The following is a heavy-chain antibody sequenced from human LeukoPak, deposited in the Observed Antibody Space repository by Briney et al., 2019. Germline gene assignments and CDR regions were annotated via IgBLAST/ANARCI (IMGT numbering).Heavy chain of an antibody. CDR2: IYYSGST. V-gene: IGHV4-59*08. J-gene: IGHJ5*02. CDR1: GGSISSYY. CDR3: ARQSGTRGNGDWFDP. Sequence: SETLSLTCTVSGGSISSYYWSWIRQPPGKGVEWIGYIYYSGSTNYNPSLKSRVTISVDTSKNQFSLKLSSVTAADTAVYYCARQSGTRGNGDWFDPWGQGTLVTVSS. D-gene: IGHD1-7*01.